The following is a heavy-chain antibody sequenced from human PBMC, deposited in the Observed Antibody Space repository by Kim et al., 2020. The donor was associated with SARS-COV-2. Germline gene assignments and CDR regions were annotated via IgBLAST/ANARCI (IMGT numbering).Heavy chain of an antibody. D-gene: IGHD2-2*01. CDR2: INPSGGST. CDR3: ARVLVLRLVPAAAALDY. CDR1: GYTFTSYY. V-gene: IGHV1-46*01. Sequence: ASVKVSCKASGYTFTSYYMHWVRQAPGQGLEWMGIINPSGGSTSYAQKFQGRVTMTRDTSTSTVYMELSSLRSEDTAVYYCARVLVLRLVPAAAALDYWGQGTLVTVSS. J-gene: IGHJ4*02.